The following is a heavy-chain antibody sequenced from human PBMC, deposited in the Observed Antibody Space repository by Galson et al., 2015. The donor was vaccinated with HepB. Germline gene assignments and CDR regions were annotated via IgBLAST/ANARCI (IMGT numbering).Heavy chain of an antibody. V-gene: IGHV3-7*03. D-gene: IGHD5-18*01. CDR1: GFTFSSYW. CDR3: ARDRGYSYGGLDY. CDR2: IKQDGSEK. J-gene: IGHJ4*02. Sequence: SLRVSCAASGFTFSSYWMRWVRQAPGKGLEWVANIKQDGSEKYYVDSVKGRFTISRDNAKNSLYLQMNSLRAEDTAVYYCARDRGYSYGGLDYWGQGTLVTVSS.